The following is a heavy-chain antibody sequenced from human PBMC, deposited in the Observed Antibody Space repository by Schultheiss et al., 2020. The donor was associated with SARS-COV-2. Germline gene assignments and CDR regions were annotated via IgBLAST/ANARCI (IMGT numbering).Heavy chain of an antibody. J-gene: IGHJ4*02. D-gene: IGHD6-6*01. CDR3: ARDPSSPY. CDR1: GFTLSNYW. CDR2: LGSDGSST. V-gene: IGHV3-74*01. Sequence: GESLKISCAAFGFTLSNYWMHWVRQAPGKGLEWVSRLGSDGSSTSYADSVKGRFTISRDNAKNTLYLQMNSLRAEDTAVYYCARDPSSPYWGQGTLVTVSS.